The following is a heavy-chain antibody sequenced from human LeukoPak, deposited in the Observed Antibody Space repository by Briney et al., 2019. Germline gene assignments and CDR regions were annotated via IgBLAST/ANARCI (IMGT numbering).Heavy chain of an antibody. J-gene: IGHJ4*02. V-gene: IGHV1-46*01. Sequence: ASVKVSCKASGYTFTSYYMHWVRQAPGQGLEWMGIVNPSGGSTSYAQKFQGRVTMTRDTSTSTVYMELSSLRSGDTAVYYCARDPIVVVPAARGYYFDYWGQGTLVTVSS. CDR1: GYTFTSYY. CDR3: ARDPIVVVPAARGYYFDY. D-gene: IGHD2-2*01. CDR2: VNPSGGST.